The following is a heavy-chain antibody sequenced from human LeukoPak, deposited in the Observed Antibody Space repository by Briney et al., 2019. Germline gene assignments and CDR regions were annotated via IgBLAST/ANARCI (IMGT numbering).Heavy chain of an antibody. Sequence: GGSLRLSCAASGFTFSSYAMTWVRQAPGKGLEWVSVISDDGGSTYYADSVKGRFTISRDNSTKTLYLQMNSLRAEDTAVYYCAPTCSGGTCYLFDYWGQGTLVTVSS. J-gene: IGHJ4*02. CDR3: APTCSGGTCYLFDY. D-gene: IGHD2-15*01. CDR1: GFTFSSYA. V-gene: IGHV3-23*01. CDR2: ISDDGGST.